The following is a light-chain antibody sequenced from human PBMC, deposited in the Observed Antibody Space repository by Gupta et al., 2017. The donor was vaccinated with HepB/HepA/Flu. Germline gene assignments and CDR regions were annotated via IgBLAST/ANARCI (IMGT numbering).Light chain of an antibody. CDR2: DVN. J-gene: IGLJ1*01. CDR3: TSYTTSSTYV. Sequence: QSALTQPASVSVSPGQSISISCTGSSSDVGAYNYVSWYQQHPGKAPKLMIYDVNNRPSGVSNRFSGSKSGNTASLTISGLQAEDEADYYCTSYTTSSTYVFGTGTKVTVL. V-gene: IGLV2-14*03. CDR1: SSDVGAYNY.